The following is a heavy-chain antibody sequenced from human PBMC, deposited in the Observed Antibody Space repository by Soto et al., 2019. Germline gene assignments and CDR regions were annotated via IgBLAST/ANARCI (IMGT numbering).Heavy chain of an antibody. CDR1: DGSISSSDYL. D-gene: IGHD2-21*01. CDR3: AREGFRGGAFDS. V-gene: IGHV4-39*01. CDR2: FYYSGST. J-gene: IGHJ4*02. Sequence: SETLSLTCTVADGSISSSDYLWGWIRQPPGKGLEWIGNFYYSGSTYYSTSLKSRITISVDTSKNQFSLRLSSVTAADTAIYYCAREGFRGGAFDSWGQGILVTVSS.